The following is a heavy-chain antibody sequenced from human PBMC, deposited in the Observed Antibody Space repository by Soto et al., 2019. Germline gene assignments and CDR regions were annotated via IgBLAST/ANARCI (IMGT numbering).Heavy chain of an antibody. CDR2: IYYTGTT. Sequence: SETLSLTCTVSGGSINKYFWSWIRQTPGKGLECLGYIYYTGTTYYNPSLKSRVTISLDTSKNQFSLKLRSVIVADTAVYHCARFVRSCSGTTCYTRADVWGQGTTVTVSS. J-gene: IGHJ6*02. D-gene: IGHD2-2*02. CDR3: ARFVRSCSGTTCYTRADV. CDR1: GGSINKYF. V-gene: IGHV4-59*01.